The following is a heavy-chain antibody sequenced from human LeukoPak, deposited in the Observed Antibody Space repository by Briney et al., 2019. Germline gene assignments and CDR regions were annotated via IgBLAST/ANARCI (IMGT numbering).Heavy chain of an antibody. CDR2: ISGDGTET. Sequence: GGSLRLSCTASGLIFRNYAMTWVRQAPRKGLEWVSTISGDGTETFYADSVKGRFTISRDNSKNTHYLQMSSLRAEDTGIYYCAKGGHYSFFDYWGQGTLVTSPQ. J-gene: IGHJ4*02. V-gene: IGHV3-23*01. CDR3: AKGGHYSFFDY. CDR1: GLIFRNYA. D-gene: IGHD4-11*01.